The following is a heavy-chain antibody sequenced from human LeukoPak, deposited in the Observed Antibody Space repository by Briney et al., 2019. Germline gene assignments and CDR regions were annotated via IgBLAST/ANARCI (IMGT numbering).Heavy chain of an antibody. CDR3: ATMVRGGKYYFDS. CDR2: ISASGGST. V-gene: IGHV3-23*01. J-gene: IGHJ4*02. CDR1: GVTFTNYG. D-gene: IGHD3-10*01. Sequence: PGGSLRLSCAVSGVTFTNYGMTWVRQAPGKGLEWVSAISASGGSTYYADSVKGRFTISRDDSKNTLYLQMNSLRAEDTAVYYCATMVRGGKYYFDSWGQGTLVTVSS.